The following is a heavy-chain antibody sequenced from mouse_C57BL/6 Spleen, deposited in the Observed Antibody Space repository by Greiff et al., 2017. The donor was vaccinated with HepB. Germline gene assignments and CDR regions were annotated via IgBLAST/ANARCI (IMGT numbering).Heavy chain of an antibody. D-gene: IGHD2-4*01. J-gene: IGHJ3*01. CDR2: ISSGSSTI. CDR1: GFTFSDYG. V-gene: IGHV5-17*01. Sequence: DVHLVESGGGLVKPGGSLKLSCAASGFTFSDYGMHWVRQAPEKGLEWVAYISSGSSTIYYADTVKGRFTLSRDNAKHTLVLQMTSLRSEDTAMYYCARPYDYVWAWFAYWGQGTLVTVAA. CDR3: ARPYDYVWAWFAY.